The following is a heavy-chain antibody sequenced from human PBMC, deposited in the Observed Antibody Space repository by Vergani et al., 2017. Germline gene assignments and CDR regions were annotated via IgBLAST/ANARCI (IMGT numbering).Heavy chain of an antibody. CDR2: VYTSGMT. V-gene: IGHV4-61*02. CDR3: ARVCHLVAVTGEGPSLDL. Sequence: QVQLQESGPRLVRPSQTLSLTCTVSGGSINTGAYYWSWIRQPAGKGLEWIGRVYTSGMTNYNPSLQSRVTILVDRSKSQLSLKLTSVTAGDTAVYFCARVCHLVAVTGEGPSLDLWGRGTLVTVSS. CDR1: GGSINTGAYY. J-gene: IGHJ2*01. D-gene: IGHD2-21*02.